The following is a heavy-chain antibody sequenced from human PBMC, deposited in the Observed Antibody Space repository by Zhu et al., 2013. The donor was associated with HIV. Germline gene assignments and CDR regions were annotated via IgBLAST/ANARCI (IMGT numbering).Heavy chain of an antibody. D-gene: IGHD3-3*01. CDR1: GYNFNNYF. CDR2: ISPSTWGT. CDR3: ARDTSPTYYDFWNLQGGMDV. Sequence: QVQLLQSGSEIKRPGTSVTMSCTASGYNFNNYFINWVRQAPGQGPEWMGWISPSTWGTSLAPRFHGRVALTRATASNTIYLFMSNLRPDDTAVYYCARDTSPTYYDFWNLQGGMDVWGQGTTVTVSS. V-gene: IGHV1-2*02. J-gene: IGHJ6*02.